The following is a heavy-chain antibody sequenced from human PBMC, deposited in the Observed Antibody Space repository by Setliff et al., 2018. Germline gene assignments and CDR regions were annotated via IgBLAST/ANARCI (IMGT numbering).Heavy chain of an antibody. CDR1: GDSISSGNW. CDR2: INHSGNT. V-gene: IGHV4-4*02. D-gene: IGHD6-19*01. J-gene: IGHJ6*03. CDR3: VRTDYSDGRYSMDV. Sequence: TLSLTCAVSGDSISSGNWWSWVRQPPGKGLEWIGEINHSGNTNYNPSLKSRVTISVDKSTNQFSLKLNSVTAADTAVYYCVRTDYSDGRYSMDVWGKGTTVTVSS.